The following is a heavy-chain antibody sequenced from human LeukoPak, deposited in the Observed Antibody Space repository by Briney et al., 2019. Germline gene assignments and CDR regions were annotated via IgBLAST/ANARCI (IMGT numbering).Heavy chain of an antibody. D-gene: IGHD1-26*01. CDR1: GGSISTYY. CDR3: ARYSGSYSD. V-gene: IGHV4-4*07. CDR2: IYINGNT. Sequence: SEILSLTCTVSGGSISTYYWTWIRQPAGKGLEWIGRIYINGNTNYSPSLKSRVTMSVDTSKNQFSLKLSSVTAADTAVYYCARYSGSYSDWGQGTLLTVSS. J-gene: IGHJ4*02.